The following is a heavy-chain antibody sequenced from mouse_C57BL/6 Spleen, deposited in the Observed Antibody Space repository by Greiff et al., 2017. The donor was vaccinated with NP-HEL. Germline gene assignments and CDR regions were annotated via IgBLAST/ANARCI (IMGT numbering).Heavy chain of an antibody. Sequence: QVQLKQPGAELVKPGASVKLSCKASGYTFTSYWMHWVKQRPGQGLEWIGMIHPNSGSTNYNEKFKSKATLTVEKSSSTAYMQLSSLTSEDSAVYYCARISAQATLFAYWGQGTLVTVSA. V-gene: IGHV1-64*01. D-gene: IGHD3-2*02. CDR2: IHPNSGST. CDR1: GYTFTSYW. CDR3: ARISAQATLFAY. J-gene: IGHJ3*01.